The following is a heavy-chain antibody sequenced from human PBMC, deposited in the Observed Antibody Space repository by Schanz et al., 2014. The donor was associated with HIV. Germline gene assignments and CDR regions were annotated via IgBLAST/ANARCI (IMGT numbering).Heavy chain of an antibody. Sequence: QVQLVQSGAGVKKPGASVRVSCKASGYTFSSNDINWVRQASGQGLEWVGWMNPRSGNTGYAQKFQGRVALTRNTSLTTAYMELSSLTSDDTAVYYCARGRWVAGNYGSGSYYVDYWGQGTLVTVPS. CDR3: ARGRWVAGNYGSGSYYVDY. D-gene: IGHD3-10*01. V-gene: IGHV1-8*02. CDR1: GYTFSSND. CDR2: MNPRSGNT. J-gene: IGHJ4*02.